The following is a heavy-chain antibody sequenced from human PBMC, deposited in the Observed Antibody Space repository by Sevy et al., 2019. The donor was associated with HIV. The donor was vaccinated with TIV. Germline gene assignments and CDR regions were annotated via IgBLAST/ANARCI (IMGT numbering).Heavy chain of an antibody. CDR2: ISYDGSNK. Sequence: GGSLRLSCAASGFTFSSYAMHWVRQAPGKGLEWVAVISYDGSNKYYADSVKGRFTISRDNSKNTLYLQMNSLRAGETAVYYCARGSSHGYCSSTSCYGMDVWGQGTTVTVSS. J-gene: IGHJ6*02. V-gene: IGHV3-30*04. CDR3: ARGSSHGYCSSTSCYGMDV. D-gene: IGHD2-2*01. CDR1: GFTFSSYA.